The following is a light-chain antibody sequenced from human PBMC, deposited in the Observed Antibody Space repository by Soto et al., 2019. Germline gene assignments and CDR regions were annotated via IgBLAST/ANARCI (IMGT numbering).Light chain of an antibody. CDR2: EVT. Sequence: QSALTQPPSASGSPGQSVTISCTGTSSDVGGHNFVSWYQQHPGKAPKFLIYEVTKRPSGVPDRFSGSKSGITASLTVSGPPADNGAYYYGAPCEATNPPVIFGGGTNLPAL. J-gene: IGLJ2*01. CDR1: SSDVGGHNF. V-gene: IGLV2-8*01. CDR3: APCEATNPPVI.